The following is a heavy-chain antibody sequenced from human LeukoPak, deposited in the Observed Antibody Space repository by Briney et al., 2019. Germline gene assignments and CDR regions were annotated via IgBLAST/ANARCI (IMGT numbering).Heavy chain of an antibody. CDR1: GLTFSGNW. CDR3: AKLLGTATTYDS. J-gene: IGHJ4*02. V-gene: IGHV3-7*01. D-gene: IGHD5-24*01. Sequence: GGSLRLSCEAPGLTFSGNWMSWVRQAPGKGLEWVASINPDGSQKLYVDSVKGRFTISRDNTKSSLYLQMNSLGAEDTAMYYCAKLLGTATTYDSWGQGTRVTVSS. CDR2: INPDGSQK.